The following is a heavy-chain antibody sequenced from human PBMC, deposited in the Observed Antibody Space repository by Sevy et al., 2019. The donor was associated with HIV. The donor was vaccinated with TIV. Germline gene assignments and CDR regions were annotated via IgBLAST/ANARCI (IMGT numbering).Heavy chain of an antibody. J-gene: IGHJ6*02. CDR2: ISYDGSNK. V-gene: IGHV3-30*18. Sequence: GGSLRLSCAASGFTFSSYGMHWVRQAPGKGLEWVAVISYDGSNKYYADSGKGRFTITRDNSKNTLYLQMNSLRAEDTAVYYCAKDKGVDDYGDYGIYYYYGMDVWGQGTTVTVSS. CDR1: GFTFSSYG. D-gene: IGHD4-17*01. CDR3: AKDKGVDDYGDYGIYYYYGMDV.